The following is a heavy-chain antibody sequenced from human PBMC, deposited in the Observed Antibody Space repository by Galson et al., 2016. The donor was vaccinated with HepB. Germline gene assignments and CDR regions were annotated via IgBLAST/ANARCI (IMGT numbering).Heavy chain of an antibody. CDR2: IFSGGTT. Sequence: SLRLSCAASGFIVSSTYMSWVRQAPGKGLESVSVIFSGGTTFYADSMMGRFTISRDNSRNTLFLQMSSLRVEDTAVYYCARDSGYNEHGGFDNWGQGTLVTVSS. D-gene: IGHD6-25*01. V-gene: IGHV3-66*02. CDR1: GFIVSSTY. J-gene: IGHJ4*02. CDR3: ARDSGYNEHGGFDN.